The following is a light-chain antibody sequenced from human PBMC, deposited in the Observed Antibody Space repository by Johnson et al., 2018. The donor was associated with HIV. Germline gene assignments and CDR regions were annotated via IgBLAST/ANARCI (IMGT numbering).Light chain of an antibody. CDR3: GTWDSSLSAHYV. Sequence: QSVLTQPPSVSAAPGQRVTISCTGSSSNIGNNFVSWYQQLPGTAPKVLIYDTSKRPSWIPDRFSGSKSGTSATLGITGLQTGDEADYYCGTWDSSLSAHYVFGTGTKVTVL. CDR1: SSNIGNNF. J-gene: IGLJ1*01. V-gene: IGLV1-51*01. CDR2: DTS.